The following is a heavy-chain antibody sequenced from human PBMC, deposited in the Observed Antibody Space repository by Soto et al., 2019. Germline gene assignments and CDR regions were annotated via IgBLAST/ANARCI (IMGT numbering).Heavy chain of an antibody. CDR3: ARGPRKSQWGITMIVVVIKSAFDI. CDR2: IYYSGST. V-gene: IGHV4-31*03. D-gene: IGHD3-22*01. J-gene: IGHJ3*02. Sequence: SETLSLTCTVSGGSISSGGYYWSWIRQHPGKGLEWIGYIYYSGSTYYNPSLKSRVTISVDTSKNQFSLKLSSVTAADTAVYYCARGPRKSQWGITMIVVVIKSAFDIWGQGTMVTVSS. CDR1: GGSISSGGYY.